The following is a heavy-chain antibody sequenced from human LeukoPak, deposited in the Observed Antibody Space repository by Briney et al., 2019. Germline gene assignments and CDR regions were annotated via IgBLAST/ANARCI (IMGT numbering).Heavy chain of an antibody. D-gene: IGHD4-17*01. V-gene: IGHV3-48*01. Sequence: GGSLRLSCAASGFTFRSYSMNWVRQAPGKGLEWVSYISSSSSTIYYADSVKGRFTISRDNAKNSLYLQMNSLRAEDTAVYYCARDRDYGGLLDVWGKGTTVTVSS. CDR3: ARDRDYGGLLDV. J-gene: IGHJ6*04. CDR2: ISSSSSTI. CDR1: GFTFRSYS.